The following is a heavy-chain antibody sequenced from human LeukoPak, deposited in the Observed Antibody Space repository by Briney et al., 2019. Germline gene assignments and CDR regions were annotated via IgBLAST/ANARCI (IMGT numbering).Heavy chain of an antibody. CDR1: GFTFDDYA. J-gene: IGHJ3*02. V-gene: IGHV3-9*01. CDR2: ISWNSGSI. Sequence: GGSLRLSCAASGFTFDDYAMHWVRQAPGKGLEWVLGISWNSGSIGYADSVKGRFTISRDNAKNSLYLQMNSLRAEDTALYYCAKNKGLGGYSAFDIWGQGTMVTVSS. CDR3: AKNKGLGGYSAFDI. D-gene: IGHD2-15*01.